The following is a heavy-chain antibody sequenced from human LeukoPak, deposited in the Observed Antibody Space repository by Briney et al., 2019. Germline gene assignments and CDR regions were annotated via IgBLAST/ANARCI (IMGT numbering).Heavy chain of an antibody. Sequence: GGSLRLSCDASGFTFRNYAFHWVRQAPGKGLEWVALISYDGNSQYYADSVKGRFTISRDNSKNTLYLQMNSLRTEDTAVYYCARPETQYSSGLDGFDIWGQGTMVTVSS. D-gene: IGHD6-19*01. J-gene: IGHJ3*02. CDR3: ARPETQYSSGLDGFDI. V-gene: IGHV3-30-3*01. CDR2: ISYDGNSQ. CDR1: GFTFRNYA.